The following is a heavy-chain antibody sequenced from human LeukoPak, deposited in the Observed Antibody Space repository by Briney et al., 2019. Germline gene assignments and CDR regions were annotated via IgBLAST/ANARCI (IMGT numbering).Heavy chain of an antibody. Sequence: GGSLRLSCAASGFTFSNAWMSWVRQAPGKGLEWVGRIKSKTDGGTTDYAAPVKGRFTISRDDSKNTPYLQMNSLKTEDTAVYYCTTDPHAGDYPNFDYWGQGTLVTVSS. CDR3: TTDPHAGDYPNFDY. J-gene: IGHJ4*02. D-gene: IGHD4-17*01. CDR1: GFTFSNAW. CDR2: IKSKTDGGTT. V-gene: IGHV3-15*01.